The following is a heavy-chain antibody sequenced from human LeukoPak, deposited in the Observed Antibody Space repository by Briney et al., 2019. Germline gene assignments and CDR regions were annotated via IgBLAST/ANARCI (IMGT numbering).Heavy chain of an antibody. J-gene: IGHJ4*02. CDR1: RFTFSSYA. D-gene: IGHD6-19*01. CDR2: ISYDGSNK. Sequence: PGRSLRLSCAASRFTFSSYAMHWVRQAPGKGLEWVAVISYDGSNKYYADSVKGRFTISRDNSKNTLYLQMNSLRAEDTAVYYCTRDPRTAYSSGWAYFDYWGQGTLVTVSS. V-gene: IGHV3-30*04. CDR3: TRDPRTAYSSGWAYFDY.